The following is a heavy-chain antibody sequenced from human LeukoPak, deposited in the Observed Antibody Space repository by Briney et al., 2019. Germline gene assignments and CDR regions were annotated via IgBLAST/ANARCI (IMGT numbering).Heavy chain of an antibody. J-gene: IGHJ6*02. Sequence: GGSLRLSCAASGFTVSSNYMSWVRQAPGKGLEWVSVIYSGGSTYYADSVKGRFTISRHNSKNTLYLQMNSLRAEDTAVYYCASSNTGNFDWLSVYYYGMDVWGQGTTVTVSS. CDR3: ASSNTGNFDWLSVYYYGMDV. D-gene: IGHD3-9*01. CDR2: IYSGGST. V-gene: IGHV3-53*04. CDR1: GFTVSSNY.